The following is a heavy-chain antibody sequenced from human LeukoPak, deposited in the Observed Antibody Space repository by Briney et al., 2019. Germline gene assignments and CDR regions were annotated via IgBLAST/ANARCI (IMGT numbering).Heavy chain of an antibody. V-gene: IGHV3-7*03. CDR3: ARGGGLDV. D-gene: IGHD3-16*01. J-gene: IGHJ6*02. CDR2: INHNGNVN. CDR1: GFTFSSYN. Sequence: PGGSLRLSCAASGFTFSSYNMIWARQAPGKGLEWVASINHNGNVNYYVDSVKGRFTISRGNAKNSLYLQMSNLRAEDTAVYFCARGGGLDVWGQGATVTVSS.